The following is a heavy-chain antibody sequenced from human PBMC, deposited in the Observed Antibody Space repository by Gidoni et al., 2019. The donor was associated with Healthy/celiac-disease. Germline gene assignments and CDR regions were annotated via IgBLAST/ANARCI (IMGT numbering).Heavy chain of an antibody. CDR1: GFTFSNAW. V-gene: IGHV3-15*01. CDR2: IKSKTDGGTT. Sequence: EVQLVESGGGLVKPGGSLRLSCAASGFTFSNAWMSWVRQAPGKGLEWVGRIKSKTDGGTTDYAAPVKGRFTISRDDSKNTLYLQMNSLKTEDTAVYYCTTDPRDGYNWNYYYYYGMDVWGQGTTVTVSS. J-gene: IGHJ6*02. CDR3: TTDPRDGYNWNYYYYYGMDV. D-gene: IGHD5-12*01.